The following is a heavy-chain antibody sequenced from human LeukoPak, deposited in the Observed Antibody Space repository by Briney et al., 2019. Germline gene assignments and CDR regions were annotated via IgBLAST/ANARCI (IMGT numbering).Heavy chain of an antibody. CDR2: INPSGGST. D-gene: IGHD1-26*01. CDR3: ARDLERGSYLWEYYFDY. J-gene: IGHJ4*02. V-gene: IGHV1-46*01. CDR1: GYTFTSYY. Sequence: ASVKVSCKASGYTFTSYYMHWVRQAPGQGLEWMGIINPSGGSTNYAQKFKGRVAMTGDTSTSTVYMELSSLRSEDTAVYYCARDLERGSYLWEYYFDYWGQGTLVTVSS.